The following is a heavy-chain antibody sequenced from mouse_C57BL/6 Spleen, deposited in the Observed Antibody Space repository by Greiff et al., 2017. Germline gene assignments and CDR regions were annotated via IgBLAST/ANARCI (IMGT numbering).Heavy chain of an antibody. CDR3: ERLRDDGSNYFDD. V-gene: IGHV1-39*01. D-gene: IGHD1-1*01. CDR1: GYSFTDYY. Sequence: VQLQQSGPELVKPGASVKISCKASGYSFTDYYMNWVKQSPGKSLEWIGVITPNYGTTSYNQKFKGKATLAVDQSSSTAYMQLNSLTSEDSAVYSGERLRDDGSNYFDDWGQGTTLTVSS. CDR2: ITPNYGTT. J-gene: IGHJ2*01.